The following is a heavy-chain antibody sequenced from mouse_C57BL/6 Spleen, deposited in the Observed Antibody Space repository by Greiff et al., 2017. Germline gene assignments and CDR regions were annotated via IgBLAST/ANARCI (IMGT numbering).Heavy chain of an antibody. CDR2: IRSKSNNYAT. V-gene: IGHV10-1*01. J-gene: IGHJ3*01. CDR3: VRHRGLYGNFAY. D-gene: IGHD2-1*01. CDR1: GFSFNTYA. Sequence: DVMLVESGGGLVQPKGSLKLSCAASGFSFNTYAMNWVRQAPGKGLEWVARIRSKSNNYATYYADSVKDRFTISRDDSESMLYLQMNNLKTEDTAMYYCVRHRGLYGNFAYWGQGTLVTVSA.